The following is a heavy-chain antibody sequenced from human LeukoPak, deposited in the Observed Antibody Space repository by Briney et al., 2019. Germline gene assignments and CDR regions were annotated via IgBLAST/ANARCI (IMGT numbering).Heavy chain of an antibody. D-gene: IGHD3-22*01. CDR3: ARHLLSSGYLNY. CDR1: GFTFSSYE. CDR2: ISSSGSTI. J-gene: IGHJ4*02. V-gene: IGHV3-48*03. Sequence: PGGSLRLSCAASGFTFSSYEMNWVRQAPGKGLEWVSYISSSGSTIYYADSVKGRFTISRDNAKNLLYLQMNSLRAEDTAVYYCARHLLSSGYLNYWGQGTLVTVSS.